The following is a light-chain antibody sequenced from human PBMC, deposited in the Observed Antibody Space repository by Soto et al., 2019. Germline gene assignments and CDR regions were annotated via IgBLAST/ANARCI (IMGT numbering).Light chain of an antibody. CDR1: QSVSSN. J-gene: IGKJ1*01. V-gene: IGKV3-15*01. CDR3: QQYNSYWT. Sequence: EIVVTQSPATLSVYPGERATLSCRASQSVSSNLAWYQQRFGQAPRILIYGVSTRATGIPARFSGSGSGTEFTLTISSLQPDDFATYYCQQYNSYWTFGQGTKVDIK. CDR2: GVS.